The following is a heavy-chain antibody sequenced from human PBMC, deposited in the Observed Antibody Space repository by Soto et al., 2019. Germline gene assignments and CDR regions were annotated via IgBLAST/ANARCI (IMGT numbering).Heavy chain of an antibody. D-gene: IGHD2-15*01. J-gene: IGHJ1*01. V-gene: IGHV3-23*01. CDR3: AKDMLGYCSGGSCYFQH. CDR2: ISGSGGST. CDR1: GFTFSSYA. Sequence: GGSLRLSCAASGFTFSSYAMSWVRQAPGKGLEWVSAISGSGGSTYYADSVKGRFTISRDNSKNTLYLQMNSLRAEDTAVYYCAKDMLGYCSGGSCYFQHWGQGTLVTVSS.